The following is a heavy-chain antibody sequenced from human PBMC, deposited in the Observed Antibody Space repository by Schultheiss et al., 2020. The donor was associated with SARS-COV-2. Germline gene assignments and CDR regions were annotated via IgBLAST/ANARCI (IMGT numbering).Heavy chain of an antibody. CDR1: GGSISSGGYY. D-gene: IGHD2-2*01. CDR3: ARGRLGYCSSTSCYGVSTNWFDP. J-gene: IGHJ5*02. CDR2: IYTSGST. V-gene: IGHV4-61*02. Sequence: LRLSCTVSGGSISSGGYYWSWIRQPAGKGLEWIGRIYTSGSTNYNPSLKSRVTMSVDTSKNQFSLKLSSVTAADTAVYYCARGRLGYCSSTSCYGVSTNWFDPWGQGTLVTVSS.